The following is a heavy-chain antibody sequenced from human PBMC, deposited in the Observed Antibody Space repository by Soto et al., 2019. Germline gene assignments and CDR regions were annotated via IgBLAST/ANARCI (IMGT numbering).Heavy chain of an antibody. CDR3: ARTPSMVVVVIDYWFDP. CDR1: GGTFSSYA. J-gene: IGHJ5*02. D-gene: IGHD3-22*01. V-gene: IGHV1-69*06. Sequence: SVKVSCKASGGTFSSYAISWVRQAPGQGLEWMGGIIPIFGTANYAQKFQGRVTITADKSTSTAYMELSSLRSEDTAVYYCARTPSMVVVVIDYWFDPWGQGTLVTVSS. CDR2: IIPIFGTA.